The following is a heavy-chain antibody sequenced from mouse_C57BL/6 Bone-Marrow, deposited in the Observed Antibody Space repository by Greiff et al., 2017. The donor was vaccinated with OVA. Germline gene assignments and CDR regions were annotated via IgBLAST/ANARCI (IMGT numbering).Heavy chain of an antibody. V-gene: IGHV2-6*01. Sequence: QVQLKQSGPGLVAPSQSLSITCTVSGFSLTSYGVDWVRQSPGKGLEWLGVIWGVGSTNYNSALKSRLSISKDNSKSQVFLKMNSLQTDDTAMYYCASGHYYGSSYVAYWGQGTLVTVSA. J-gene: IGHJ3*01. CDR1: GFSLTSYG. CDR3: ASGHYYGSSYVAY. CDR2: IWGVGST. D-gene: IGHD1-1*01.